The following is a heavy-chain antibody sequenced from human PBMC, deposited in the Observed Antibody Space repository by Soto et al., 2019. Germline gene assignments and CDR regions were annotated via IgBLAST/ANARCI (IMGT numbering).Heavy chain of an antibody. J-gene: IGHJ4*02. CDR1: GDSMTKYY. V-gene: IGHV4-4*07. D-gene: IGHD1-26*01. Sequence: QVQLQESGPGLVKPSETLSLTCNVSGDSMTKYYWSWIRQPAGKGLEWIGRIYTSGSTNYNPSLKCRVTMSIDTSNNHFSLSLKSVTAADTAMYYCARTVGAAYYFDFWGQGALVTVSS. CDR3: ARTVGAAYYFDF. CDR2: IYTSGST.